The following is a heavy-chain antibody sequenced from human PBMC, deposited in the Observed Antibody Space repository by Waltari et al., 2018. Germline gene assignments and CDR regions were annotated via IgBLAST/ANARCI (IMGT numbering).Heavy chain of an antibody. CDR1: GFTFSSYG. CDR3: AKRGSSWYYVDY. V-gene: IGHV3-33*06. CDR2: IRYDGSNK. D-gene: IGHD6-13*01. J-gene: IGHJ4*02. Sequence: QVQLVESGGGVVQPGRSLRLSCAASGFTFSSYGMHWVRQAPGKGLEWGAVIRYDGSNKYYADAVKGRFTISRDNSKNTLYLQMNSLRAEDTAVYYCAKRGSSWYYVDYWGQGTLVTVSS.